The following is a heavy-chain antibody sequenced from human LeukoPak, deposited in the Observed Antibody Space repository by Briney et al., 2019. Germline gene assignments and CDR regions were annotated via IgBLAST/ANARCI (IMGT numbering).Heavy chain of an antibody. J-gene: IGHJ5*02. CDR2: ISGSGGST. Sequence: GGSLRLSRAASGFTVSSYGMRWVRQARGRGREWVFSISGSGGSTSYTDSVKGRLTISRDNSKNTLCLQMNSLRAEDSAIYYCVKGGYSSSWYVAQPWGQGTLVTVSS. V-gene: IGHV3-23*01. CDR1: GFTVSSYG. CDR3: VKGGYSSSWYVAQP. D-gene: IGHD6-13*01.